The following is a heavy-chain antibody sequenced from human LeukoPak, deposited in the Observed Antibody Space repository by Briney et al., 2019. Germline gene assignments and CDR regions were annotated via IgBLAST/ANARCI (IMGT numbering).Heavy chain of an antibody. CDR1: GGTFSSYA. CDR2: IIPTFGTA. CDR3: ARAGDNAFDY. J-gene: IGHJ4*02. V-gene: IGHV1-69*05. Sequence: SVKVSCKASGGTFSSYAISWVRQAPGQGLEWMGRIIPTFGTANYSQTFQGRVTITTDQSTSTAYMELSSLRPEDTAVYYSARAGDNAFDYWGQGTLVTVSS. D-gene: IGHD3-16*01.